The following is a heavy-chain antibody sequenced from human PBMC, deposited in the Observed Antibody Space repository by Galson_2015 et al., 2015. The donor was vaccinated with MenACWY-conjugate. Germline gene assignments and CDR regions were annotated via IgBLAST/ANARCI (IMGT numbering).Heavy chain of an antibody. CDR2: INHSGST. V-gene: IGHV4-34*01. J-gene: IGHJ4*02. Sequence: SETLSLTCAVYGGSFSCYYWSWIRQPPGEGLEWIGEINHSGSTNYNPSLKSRVTISVDTSKNQFSLKLSSVTAADTAVYYCARGPSRNRTTVTERGPGFDYWGQGPLVTVSS. CDR1: GGSFSCYY. D-gene: IGHD4-17*01. CDR3: ARGPSRNRTTVTERGPGFDY.